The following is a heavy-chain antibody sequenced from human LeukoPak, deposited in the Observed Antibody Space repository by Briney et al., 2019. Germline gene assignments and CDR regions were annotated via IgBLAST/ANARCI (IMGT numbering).Heavy chain of an antibody. CDR3: ARDPYVALVRGVFDI. D-gene: IGHD3-10*01. CDR1: GGSINSRNYY. Sequence: SETLSLTCTVSGGSINSRNYYWGWIRQPPGKGLEWIGNIYYDGDTYSKPSLKSRVTISVDTSKNQFSLRLTSVTAADTAVYYCARDPYVALVRGVFDIWGQGTMVTVSS. J-gene: IGHJ3*02. V-gene: IGHV4-39*07. CDR2: IYYDGDT.